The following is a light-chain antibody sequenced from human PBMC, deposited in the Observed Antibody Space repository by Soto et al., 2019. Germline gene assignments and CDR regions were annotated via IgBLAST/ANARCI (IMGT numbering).Light chain of an antibody. J-gene: IGKJ1*01. CDR3: QHYKDYSWT. CDR2: KTS. Sequence: DIHMTQSPSTLSASVGDRVTITCRASQSISLWVAWYQQKPGRAPNLLIYKTSSLETGVPSRFSGSGSGTEFTLLISSLQPDDFATYYCQHYKDYSWTFGQGTKVEVK. V-gene: IGKV1-5*03. CDR1: QSISLW.